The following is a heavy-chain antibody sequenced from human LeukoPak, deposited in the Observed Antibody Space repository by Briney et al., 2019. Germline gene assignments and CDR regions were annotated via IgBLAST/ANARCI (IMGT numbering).Heavy chain of an antibody. CDR3: ALLGGWYVSSYFDY. Sequence: ASVKVSCNASGSTFPGYYMHWVRQAPGQGLEWMGRINPNSGGTNYAQKFQGRVTMTRDTSISTAYMELSRLRSDDTAVYYCALLGGWYVSSYFDYWGQGTLVTVSS. V-gene: IGHV1-2*06. CDR2: INPNSGGT. CDR1: GSTFPGYY. D-gene: IGHD6-19*01. J-gene: IGHJ4*02.